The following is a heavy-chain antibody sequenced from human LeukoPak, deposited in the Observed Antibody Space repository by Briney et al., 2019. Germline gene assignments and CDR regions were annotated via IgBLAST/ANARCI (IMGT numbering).Heavy chain of an antibody. CDR1: GVSTSDSY. Sequence: SETLSLTCTVSGVSTSDSYWSWFRQPPGKGLEWIGYIFHTGDSHHNPSFRSRVSISLDTSKDQISLRLTSVTAADTAVYYCAGHRFASPLDSWGQGTLVTVSS. V-gene: IGHV4-59*08. CDR2: IFHTGDS. CDR3: AGHRFASPLDS. J-gene: IGHJ4*02. D-gene: IGHD3-10*01.